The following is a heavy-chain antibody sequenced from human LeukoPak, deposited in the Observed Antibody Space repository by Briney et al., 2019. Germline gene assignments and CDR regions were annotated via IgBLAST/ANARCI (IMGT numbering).Heavy chain of an antibody. CDR1: GFTFSSYG. D-gene: IGHD3-3*01. J-gene: IGHJ4*02. V-gene: IGHV3-30*19. Sequence: GGSLRLSCAASGFTFSSYGMHWVRQAPGKGLEWVAVISYDGSNKYYADSVKGRFTISRDNSKNTLYLLMNSLRVEDTAVYYCARDSGFLEWLFTVDYWGQGTLVTVSS. CDR3: ARDSGFLEWLFTVDY. CDR2: ISYDGSNK.